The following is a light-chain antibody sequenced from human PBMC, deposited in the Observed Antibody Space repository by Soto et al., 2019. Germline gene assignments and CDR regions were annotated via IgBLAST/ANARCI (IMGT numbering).Light chain of an antibody. Sequence: QSALTHPASVSGSPGQSITISCTGTSSDVGGYNYVSWYQQHPGKAPKLIIYEVSNRPSGVSNRFSGSKSGNTASLTVSGLQAEDEADYYCSSYSSVTTLWVFGGVTKLTVL. CDR2: EVS. CDR3: SSYSSVTTLWV. J-gene: IGLJ3*02. CDR1: SSDVGGYNY. V-gene: IGLV2-14*01.